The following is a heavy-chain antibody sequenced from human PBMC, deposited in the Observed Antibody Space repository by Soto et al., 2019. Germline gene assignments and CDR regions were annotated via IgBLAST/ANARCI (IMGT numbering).Heavy chain of an antibody. J-gene: IGHJ4*02. CDR1: GDTFNSYY. CDR2: INPSGGST. D-gene: IGHD5-18*01. V-gene: IGHV1-46*02. Sequence: EVSVKVSCKASGDTFNSYYMQWVQQAPGQGLEWMGIINPSGGSTSYAQKLQGRVTMTRYTSTSTVYMELSSLRSEDTAVYYCAREELGDTAMAPDYWGQGTLVTVSS. CDR3: AREELGDTAMAPDY.